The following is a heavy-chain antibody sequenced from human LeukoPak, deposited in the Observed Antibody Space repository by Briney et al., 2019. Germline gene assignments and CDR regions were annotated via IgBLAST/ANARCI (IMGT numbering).Heavy chain of an antibody. J-gene: IGHJ4*02. CDR2: IYYSGST. D-gene: IGHD1-20*01. V-gene: IGHV4-59*01. CDR3: ARDTVTGTTPGTFDY. Sequence: SETLSLTCTVSGGSISSYYWSWIRQPPGKGLEWIGYIYYSGSTNYNPSLKSRVTISVDTTKNQFSLKLSSVTAADTAVYYCARDTVTGTTPGTFDYWGQGTLVTVSS. CDR1: GGSISSYY.